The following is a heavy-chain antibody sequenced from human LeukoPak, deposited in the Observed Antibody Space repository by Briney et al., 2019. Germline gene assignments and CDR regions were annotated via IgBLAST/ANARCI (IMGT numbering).Heavy chain of an antibody. Sequence: GGSLRLSCAASGFALNAYSLTWVRKAPGKGLEWVSSISSTSAYIHYAESVKGRFSISRNNVDNVVYLQMNSLRVEDTAVYFCARVAVAGPTGWFDSWGQGTLVTVSS. J-gene: IGHJ5*01. D-gene: IGHD6-19*01. CDR2: ISSTSAYI. V-gene: IGHV3-21*01. CDR3: ARVAVAGPTGWFDS. CDR1: GFALNAYS.